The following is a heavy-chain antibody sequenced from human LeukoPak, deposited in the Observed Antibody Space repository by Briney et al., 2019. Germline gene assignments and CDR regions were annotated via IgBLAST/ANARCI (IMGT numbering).Heavy chain of an antibody. J-gene: IGHJ4*02. CDR3: TTSGSITIFGVVIIYPDY. Sequence: GGSLRLSCAASGFTFSNAWMSWVRQAPGKGLEWVGRIKSKTDGGTTDYAAPVKGRFTISRDDSKNTLYLQMNSLKTEDTAVYYCTTSGSITIFGVVIIYPDYWGQGTLVTVSS. D-gene: IGHD3-3*01. V-gene: IGHV3-15*01. CDR1: GFTFSNAW. CDR2: IKSKTDGGTT.